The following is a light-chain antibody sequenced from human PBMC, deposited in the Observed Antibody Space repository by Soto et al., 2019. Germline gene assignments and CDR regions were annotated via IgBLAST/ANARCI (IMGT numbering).Light chain of an antibody. Sequence: QSALTQPASVSGSPGQSVTISCTGTSSDVGGYNYVSWYQQSPGKAPELMIYDVTIRPSGVSSRFSGSKSGTTASLTISGVQAEDEADYYCTSYTASSTGNYVFGTGTKLTVL. CDR1: SSDVGGYNY. CDR3: TSYTASSTGNYV. J-gene: IGLJ1*01. V-gene: IGLV2-14*03. CDR2: DVT.